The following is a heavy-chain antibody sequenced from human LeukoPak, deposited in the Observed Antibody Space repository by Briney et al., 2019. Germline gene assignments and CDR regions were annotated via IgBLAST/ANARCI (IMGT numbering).Heavy chain of an antibody. CDR2: ISSSSTYI. V-gene: IGHV3-21*01. J-gene: IGHJ4*02. Sequence: GGSLRLSCVASGFPFRSFSMNWVRQAPGKGLEWVSSISSSSTYIYYADSVKGRFTISRDNAKNSLYLQMNSLRVEDTAVYYCARAEGSGSSFDYWGKGNLVTVSS. CDR3: ARAEGSGSSFDY. D-gene: IGHD3-10*01. CDR1: GFPFRSFS.